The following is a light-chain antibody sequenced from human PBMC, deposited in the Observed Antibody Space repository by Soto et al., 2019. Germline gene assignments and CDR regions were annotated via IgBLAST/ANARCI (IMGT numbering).Light chain of an antibody. V-gene: IGLV2-14*01. CDR2: EVS. Sequence: QSVLTQPASVSGSPGQSITISCTGTSSDVGGYNYVSWYQQHPGKAPKLMIYEVSNRPSGVSNRFSGSKSGNTASLTISGFQAEDEADYFCSSYSISTAYLFGTGTKVTVL. CDR3: SSYSISTAYL. CDR1: SSDVGGYNY. J-gene: IGLJ1*01.